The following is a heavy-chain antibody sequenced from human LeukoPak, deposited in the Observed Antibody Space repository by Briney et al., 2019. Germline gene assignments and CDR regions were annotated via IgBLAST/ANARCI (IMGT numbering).Heavy chain of an antibody. D-gene: IGHD3-22*01. CDR2: ISGSGGST. CDR1: GFTFSNAW. J-gene: IGHJ5*02. V-gene: IGHV3-23*01. Sequence: GGSLRLSCAASGFTFSNAWMSWVRQAPGKGLEWVSAISGSGGSTYYADSVKGRFTISRDNSKNTLYLQMNSLRAEDTAVYYCARSRYYYDSSGYQGDWFDPWGQGTRVTVFS. CDR3: ARSRYYYDSSGYQGDWFDP.